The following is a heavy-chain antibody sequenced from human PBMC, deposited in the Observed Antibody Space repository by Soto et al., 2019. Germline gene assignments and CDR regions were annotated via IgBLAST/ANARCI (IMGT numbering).Heavy chain of an antibody. Sequence: TLSRPCSVSGSSVSSDGYSWSWIRQPPGKALEWIGFISPFGTPDYNPSLKSRVTISVDRSKNHISLELSSVTAADTAVYYGSRGVLAGGPGTLVTVTS. D-gene: IGHD2-8*01. CDR1: GSSVSSDGYS. CDR3: SRGVLA. V-gene: IGHV4-30-2*01. CDR2: ISPFGTP. J-gene: IGHJ4*02.